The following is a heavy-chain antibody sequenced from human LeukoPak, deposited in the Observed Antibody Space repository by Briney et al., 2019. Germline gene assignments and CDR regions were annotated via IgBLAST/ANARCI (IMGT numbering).Heavy chain of an antibody. Sequence: PSETLSLTCTVSGGSLSSYYWSWIRQPPGKGLEWIGYIYYSGSTNYNPSLKSRVTISVDTSKNQFSLKLSSVTAADTAVYYCASLAGRTTNWFDPWGQGTLVTVSS. CDR2: IYYSGST. J-gene: IGHJ5*02. D-gene: IGHD1-14*01. CDR3: ASLAGRTTNWFDP. V-gene: IGHV4-59*01. CDR1: GGSLSSYY.